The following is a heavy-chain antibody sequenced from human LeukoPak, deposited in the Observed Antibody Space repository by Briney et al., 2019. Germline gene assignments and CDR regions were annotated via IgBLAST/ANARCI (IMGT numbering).Heavy chain of an antibody. CDR2: IYYIGST. J-gene: IGHJ6*02. V-gene: IGHV4-59*01. CDR1: GFTFTSYW. CDR3: ASGESRMDV. Sequence: GSLRLSCAASGFTFTSYWMSWIRQPPGKGLEWIGYIYYIGSTNYNPSLKSRVTISVDTSKNQFSLKLSSVTAADTAVYYCASGESRMDVWGQGTTVTVSS. D-gene: IGHD3-10*01.